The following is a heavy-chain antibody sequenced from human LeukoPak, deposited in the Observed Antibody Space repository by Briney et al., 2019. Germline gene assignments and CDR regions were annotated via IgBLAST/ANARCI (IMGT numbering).Heavy chain of an antibody. CDR2: IYYSGST. D-gene: IGHD4-17*01. V-gene: IGHV4-30-4*01. CDR3: ARVTTVTTSFHFDY. J-gene: IGHJ4*02. Sequence: KASETLSLTCTVSGGSISSGGYYWSWIRQPPGEGLEWIGYIYYSGSTYYHPSLKSRVTISLDTSKNQFSLKLSSVTAADTAVYYCARVTTVTTSFHFDYWGQGTLVTVSS. CDR1: GGSISSGGYY.